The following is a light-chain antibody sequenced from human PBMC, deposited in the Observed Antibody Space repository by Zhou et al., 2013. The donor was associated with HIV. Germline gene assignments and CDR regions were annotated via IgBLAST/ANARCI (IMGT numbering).Light chain of an antibody. J-gene: IGKJ4*01. Sequence: EIVLTQSPGTLSLSPGERATLSCRASQSISSGHLAWYQQRLGQAPRLLIFGASSRAPAIPDRFSGSGSGTDYTLTITRLEPEDFAVYYCQQRSNWPRTFGGGTKVHIK. CDR2: GAS. CDR3: QQRSNWPRT. CDR1: QSISSGH. V-gene: IGKV3D-20*02.